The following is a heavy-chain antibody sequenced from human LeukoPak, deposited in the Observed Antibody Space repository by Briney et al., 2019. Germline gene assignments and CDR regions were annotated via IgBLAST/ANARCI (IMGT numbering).Heavy chain of an antibody. J-gene: IGHJ4*02. CDR3: ARRLGAVAGAFDY. Sequence: SGPTLVKLPQTLTLTFTFSGFSVSTSGGGVGWMRQPPGKAGEWLGTLYWGGDKLYRPSPTRRPSITSDTYKNQVVLTKTNMDPVDTATYCCARRLGAVAGAFDYWGQGTLVTVSS. CDR2: LYWGGDK. CDR1: GFSVSTSGGG. V-gene: IGHV2-5*02. D-gene: IGHD6-19*01.